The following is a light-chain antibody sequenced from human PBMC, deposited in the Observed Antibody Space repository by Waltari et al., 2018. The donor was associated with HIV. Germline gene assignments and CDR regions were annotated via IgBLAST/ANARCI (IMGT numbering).Light chain of an antibody. V-gene: IGKV1-5*03. Sequence: DIQVTQSPSTLSASVGDRVTITCRASQTISSWLTWYQQKPGTAPKLLLYRASTLESGVPSRFSGSGSGTEFSLTISSLQPDDSATYYCQQYYTYLSNFGPGTKVEIK. CDR3: QQYYTYLSN. J-gene: IGKJ2*01. CDR2: RAS. CDR1: QTISSW.